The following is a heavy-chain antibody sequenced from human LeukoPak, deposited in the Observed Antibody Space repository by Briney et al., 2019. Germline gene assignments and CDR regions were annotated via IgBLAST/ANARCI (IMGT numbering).Heavy chain of an antibody. J-gene: IGHJ4*02. CDR2: MNPNSGNT. CDR1: GYTFTGYY. Sequence: ASVKVSCKASGYTFTGYYMHWVRQAPGQGLEWMGWMNPNSGNTGYAQKFQGRVTMTRNTSISTAYMELSSLRSEDTAVYYCARLVGGSYHFDYWGQGTLVTVSS. CDR3: ARLVGGSYHFDY. V-gene: IGHV1-8*02. D-gene: IGHD1-26*01.